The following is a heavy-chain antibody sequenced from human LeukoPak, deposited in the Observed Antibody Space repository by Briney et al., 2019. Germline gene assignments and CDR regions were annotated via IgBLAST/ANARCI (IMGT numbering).Heavy chain of an antibody. CDR2: INPNSGGT. V-gene: IGHV1-2*02. Sequence: ASVKVSCKASGYTFTGYYMHWVRQAPGQGLEWMGWINPNSGGTNYAQKFQGRVTMTRDTSISTAYMELSRLRSDDTAVYYCARNTMVRGVADYWGQGTLVTVSS. J-gene: IGHJ4*02. D-gene: IGHD3-10*01. CDR1: GYTFTGYY. CDR3: ARNTMVRGVADY.